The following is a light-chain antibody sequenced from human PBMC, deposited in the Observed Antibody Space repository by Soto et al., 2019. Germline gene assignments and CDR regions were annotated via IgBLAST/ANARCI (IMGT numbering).Light chain of an antibody. V-gene: IGLV2-11*01. J-gene: IGLJ1*01. CDR1: SSDVGGYNY. CDR2: DVS. CDR3: CSYAGSYTYV. Sequence: QSALTQPRSVSGSPGQSVTISCTGTSSDVGGYNYVSWYQQRPGKAPKLMIYDVSKGPSGVPDRFSGSKSGNMASLTISGLQAEDEADYYCCSYAGSYTYVFGTGTKVTVL.